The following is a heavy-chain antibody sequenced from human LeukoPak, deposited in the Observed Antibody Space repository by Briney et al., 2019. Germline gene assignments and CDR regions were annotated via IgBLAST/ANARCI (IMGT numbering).Heavy chain of an antibody. CDR2: INPSGGST. Sequence: ASVKVSCKASGYTFTSYYMHWVRQAPGQGLGWTGIINPSGGSTSYAQKFQGRVTMTRDTSTSTVYMELSSLRSEDTAVYYCARTGIAGNWYFDLWGRGTLVTVSS. V-gene: IGHV1-46*01. D-gene: IGHD6-13*01. CDR1: GYTFTSYY. J-gene: IGHJ2*01. CDR3: ARTGIAGNWYFDL.